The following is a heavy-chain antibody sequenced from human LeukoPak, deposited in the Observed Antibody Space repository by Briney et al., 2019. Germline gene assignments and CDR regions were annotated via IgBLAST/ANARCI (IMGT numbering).Heavy chain of an antibody. CDR1: GLTFSTYD. D-gene: IGHD5-12*01. CDR3: ARGGYSGFDV. V-gene: IGHV3-13*04. Sequence: GGSLRLSCAASGLTFSTYDMHWVRQATGEGLEWVSGIGKGGDTYYVGSVKGRFTISRENAKNSLYLQMNSLRSGGTAVYYCARGGYSGFDVWGQGTVVTVSS. CDR2: IGKGGDT. J-gene: IGHJ3*01.